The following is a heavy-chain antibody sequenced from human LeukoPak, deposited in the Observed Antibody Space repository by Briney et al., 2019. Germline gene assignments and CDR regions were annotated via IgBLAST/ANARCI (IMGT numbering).Heavy chain of an antibody. CDR2: INHSGST. D-gene: IGHD6-6*01. J-gene: IGHJ4*02. CDR1: GGSFSGYY. V-gene: IGHV4-34*01. Sequence: SETLSLTCAVYGGSFSGYYWSWIRQPPGKGLEWIGEINHSGSTNYNPSLKSRVTISVDTSKNQFSLKLSSVTAADTAVYYCARVAFFEYSSSSRDISRIDYWGQGTLVTVSS. CDR3: ARVAFFEYSSSSRDISRIDY.